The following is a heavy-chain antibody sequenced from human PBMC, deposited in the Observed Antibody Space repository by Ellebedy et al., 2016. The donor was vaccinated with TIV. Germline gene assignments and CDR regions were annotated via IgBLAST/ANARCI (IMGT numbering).Heavy chain of an antibody. J-gene: IGHJ5*01. CDR1: GDSTYSSNFY. V-gene: IGHV4-39*07. CDR2: MSSSGST. Sequence: GSLRLSXSVSGDSTYSSNFYWGWVRQPPGKGLEWIGSMSSSGSTYYNPSLKSRVTMSVDTSQFSLKLTSVTAADTAVYYRATRRDRRWFYFWGQGTLVTVSS. CDR3: ATRRDRRWFYF.